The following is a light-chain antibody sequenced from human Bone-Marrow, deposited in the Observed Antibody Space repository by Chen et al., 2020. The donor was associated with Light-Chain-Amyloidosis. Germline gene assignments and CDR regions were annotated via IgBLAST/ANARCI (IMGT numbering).Light chain of an antibody. CDR1: QTNSSNY. J-gene: IGKJ4*01. Sequence: EIVSTQSPATLSLPRGEGANLSCSTSQTNSSNYLTWYQQKFGQAPRLLIYGSSSRATGIPDRFTGSGSGTDFTLTISRLEPEDFAMYYCQQYGTSPHTFGGGTKVEIK. V-gene: IGKV3-20*01. CDR2: GSS. CDR3: QQYGTSPHT.